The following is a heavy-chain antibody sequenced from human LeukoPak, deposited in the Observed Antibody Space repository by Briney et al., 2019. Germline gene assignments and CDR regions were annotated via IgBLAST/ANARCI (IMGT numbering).Heavy chain of an antibody. CDR3: AKSPKSSGYDYYYYYGMDV. Sequence: PGGSLRLSCAASGFTFSSYAMSWVRLAPGKGLEWVSAISGSGGSTYYADSVKGRFTISRDNSKNTLYLQMNSLRAEDTAVYYCAKSPKSSGYDYYYYYGMDVWGQGTTVTVSS. J-gene: IGHJ6*02. V-gene: IGHV3-23*01. CDR2: ISGSGGST. D-gene: IGHD3-22*01. CDR1: GFTFSSYA.